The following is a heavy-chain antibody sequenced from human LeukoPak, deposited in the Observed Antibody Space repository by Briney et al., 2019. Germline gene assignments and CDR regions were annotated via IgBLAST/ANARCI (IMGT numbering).Heavy chain of an antibody. CDR3: ARGSGNSGWFDP. D-gene: IGHD4-23*01. Sequence: PSETLSLTCTVSGGSISSGDYYWSWIRQPPGKGLEWIGYIYYSGSTYYNPSLKSRVTISVDTSKNQFSLKLSSVTAADTAVYYCARGSGNSGWFDPWVQGTLVTVSS. CDR1: GGSISSGDYY. J-gene: IGHJ5*02. CDR2: IYYSGST. V-gene: IGHV4-30-4*08.